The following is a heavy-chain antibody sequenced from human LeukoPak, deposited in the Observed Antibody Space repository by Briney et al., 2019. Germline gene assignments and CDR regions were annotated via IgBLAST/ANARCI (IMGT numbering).Heavy chain of an antibody. D-gene: IGHD1-26*01. J-gene: IGHJ6*03. Sequence: ASETLSLTCTVSGGSISSSSYYWGWIRQPPGKGLEWIGSIYYSGSTYYNPSLKSRVTISVDTSKNQFSLKLSSVTAADTAVYYCAKIDIGGDSGSYPYYYYMDVWGKGTTVTVSS. V-gene: IGHV4-39*01. CDR2: IYYSGST. CDR1: GGSISSSSYY. CDR3: AKIDIGGDSGSYPYYYYMDV.